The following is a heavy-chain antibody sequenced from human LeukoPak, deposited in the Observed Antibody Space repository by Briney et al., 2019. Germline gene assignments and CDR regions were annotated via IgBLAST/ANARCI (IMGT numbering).Heavy chain of an antibody. J-gene: IGHJ5*02. V-gene: IGHV4-61*02. CDR2: IYTSGST. Sequence: SETLSLTCTASGGSISSGSYYWSWIRQPAGKGLEWIGRIYTSGSTNYNPSLKSRVTISVGTSKNQFSLKLSSVTAADTAVYYCARERILWFGELFGWFDPWGQGTLVTVSS. CDR1: GGSISSGSYY. D-gene: IGHD3-10*01. CDR3: ARERILWFGELFGWFDP.